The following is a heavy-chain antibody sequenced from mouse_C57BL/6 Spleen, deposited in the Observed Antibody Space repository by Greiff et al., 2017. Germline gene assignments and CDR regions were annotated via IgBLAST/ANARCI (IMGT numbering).Heavy chain of an antibody. V-gene: IGHV5-17*01. Sequence: EVQRVESGGGLVQPGGSLKLSCAASGFTFSDYGMHWVRQAPEKGLEWVAYISSGSSTIYYADTVKGRFTISSDNAKNTLFLQMTSLRSEDTAMYYCARRTRGGYYFDYWGQGTTLAVSS. CDR3: ARRTRGGYYFDY. J-gene: IGHJ2*01. CDR2: ISSGSSTI. CDR1: GFTFSDYG.